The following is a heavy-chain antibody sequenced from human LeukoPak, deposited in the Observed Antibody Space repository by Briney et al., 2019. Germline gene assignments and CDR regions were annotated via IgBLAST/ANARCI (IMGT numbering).Heavy chain of an antibody. CDR1: GFTFSSYA. CDR2: TNGRGDNT. V-gene: IGHV3-23*01. Sequence: PGGSLRLSCAASGFTFSSYAMNWVRQAPGKGLEWVSATNGRGDNTYYADSVKGRFTISRDNSKSTLFLQMNSLRAEVTAIYYRAKYRVSPGFNLFDPWGQGTLVTVSS. D-gene: IGHD2/OR15-2a*01. J-gene: IGHJ5*02. CDR3: AKYRVSPGFNLFDP.